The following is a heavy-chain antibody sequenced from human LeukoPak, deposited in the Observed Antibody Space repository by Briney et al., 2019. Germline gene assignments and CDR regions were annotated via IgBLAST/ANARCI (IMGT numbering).Heavy chain of an antibody. J-gene: IGHJ3*02. V-gene: IGHV4-39*07. CDR3: ARGSPTYYDFWSGYSGGDAFDI. Sequence: SETLSLTCTVSGYSISSSSYYWGWIRQPPGKGLEWIGSIYYSGSTYYNPSLKSRVTISVDTSKNQFSLKLSSVTAADTAVYYCARGSPTYYDFWSGYSGGDAFDIWGQGTMVTVSS. CDR1: GYSISSSSYY. D-gene: IGHD3-3*01. CDR2: IYYSGST.